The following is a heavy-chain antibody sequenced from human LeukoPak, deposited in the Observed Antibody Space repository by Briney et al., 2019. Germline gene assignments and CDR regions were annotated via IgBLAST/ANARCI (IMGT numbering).Heavy chain of an antibody. CDR1: GFTFSSYA. D-gene: IGHD3-22*01. J-gene: IGHJ4*02. CDR2: ISYDGSNK. V-gene: IGHV3-30-3*01. Sequence: PGRSLRLSCAASGFTFSSYAMHWVRQAPGKGLEWVAVISYDGSNKYYADSVKGRFTISRDNSKNTLYLQMSSLRAEDTAVYYCARDTDSSGYYYMFDYWGQGTLVTVSS. CDR3: ARDTDSSGYYYMFDY.